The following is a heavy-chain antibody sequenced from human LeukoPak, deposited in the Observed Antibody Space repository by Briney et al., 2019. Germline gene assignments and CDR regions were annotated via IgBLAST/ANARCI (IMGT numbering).Heavy chain of an antibody. V-gene: IGHV1-2*02. J-gene: IGHJ5*02. CDR1: GYTFTGYY. Sequence: ASVKVSCKASGYTFTGYYMHWVRQAPGQGLEWMGWINPNSGGTNYAQKFQGRVTMTRDTSISTAYMELSRLRSDDTAVYYCARDPVNPTGYRSGGSCPQPGNWFDPWGQGTLVTVSS. CDR3: ARDPVNPTGYRSGGSCPQPGNWFDP. D-gene: IGHD2-15*01. CDR2: INPNSGGT.